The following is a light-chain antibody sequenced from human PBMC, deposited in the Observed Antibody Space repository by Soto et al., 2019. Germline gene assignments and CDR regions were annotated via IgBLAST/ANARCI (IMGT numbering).Light chain of an antibody. CDR3: SSYTSSSTRV. V-gene: IGLV2-14*01. Sequence: QSVLNQPASVSGSPGQSLAISCTGSSSDVGGYNYVSWYQQHPGKAPQLIIYEVTNRPSGVSNRFSGSKSGNTASLTISGLQAEDEADYYCSSYTSSSTRVFGTGTKVTVL. CDR1: SSDVGGYNY. CDR2: EVT. J-gene: IGLJ1*01.